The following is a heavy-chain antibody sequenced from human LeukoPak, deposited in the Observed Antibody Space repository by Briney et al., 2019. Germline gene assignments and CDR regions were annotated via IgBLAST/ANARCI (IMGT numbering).Heavy chain of an antibody. V-gene: IGHV6-1*01. D-gene: IGHD3-10*01. CDR3: TGGGLVRGRQHWFDP. Sequence: SQTLSLTCSISGDSVSGGSAGWNWIRQSPSRGLEWLGRIYYRSKWYIDYATSVKSRITINPDTSRNQFSLQLNSVTHDDTAVYYCTGGGLVRGRQHWFDPWGQGILVTVSS. CDR2: IYYRSKWYI. J-gene: IGHJ5*02. CDR1: GDSVSGGSAG.